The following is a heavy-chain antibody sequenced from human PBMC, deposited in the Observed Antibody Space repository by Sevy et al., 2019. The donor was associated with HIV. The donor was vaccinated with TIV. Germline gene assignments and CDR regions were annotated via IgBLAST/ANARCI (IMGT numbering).Heavy chain of an antibody. CDR1: GYTLTELS. J-gene: IGHJ6*02. CDR2: FDPEDGET. V-gene: IGHV1-24*01. D-gene: IGHD3-3*01. Sequence: ASVKVSCKVSGYTLTELSMHWVRQAPGKGLEWMGGFDPEDGETIYAQKFQGRVTMTEDTSTDTAYMELSSLRSEDTAVYYCARGGHYDFWSGPGYYYGMDVWGQGTTVTVSS. CDR3: ARGGHYDFWSGPGYYYGMDV.